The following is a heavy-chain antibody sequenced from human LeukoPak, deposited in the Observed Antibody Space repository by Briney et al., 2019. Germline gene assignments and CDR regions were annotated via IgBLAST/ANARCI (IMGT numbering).Heavy chain of an antibody. CDR2: INHSGST. D-gene: IGHD2-15*01. J-gene: IGHJ4*02. CDR1: GGSFSGYY. CDR3: ARGAVCSGGSCYHSGQPVIDY. Sequence: SETLSLTCAVYGGSFSGYYWSWIRQPPGKGLEWIGEINHSGSTNYNPSLKSRVTISVDTSKNQFSLKLSSVTAADTAVYYCARGAVCSGGSCYHSGQPVIDYWGQGTLVTVSS. V-gene: IGHV4-34*01.